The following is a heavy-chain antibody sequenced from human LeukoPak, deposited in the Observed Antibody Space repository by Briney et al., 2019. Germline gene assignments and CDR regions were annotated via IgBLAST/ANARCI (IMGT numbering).Heavy chain of an antibody. CDR2: IWYDGSNK. V-gene: IGHV3-33*01. CDR3: ARGEQWLSNNFDY. J-gene: IGHJ4*02. CDR1: GFTFSSYG. Sequence: PGGSLRLSCAASGFTFSSYGMHWVRQAPGKGLEWVAVIWYDGSNKYYADSVKGRFTISRDNSKNTLYLQMNSLRAEDTAVYYCARGEQWLSNNFDYWGQGTLVTVSS. D-gene: IGHD6-19*01.